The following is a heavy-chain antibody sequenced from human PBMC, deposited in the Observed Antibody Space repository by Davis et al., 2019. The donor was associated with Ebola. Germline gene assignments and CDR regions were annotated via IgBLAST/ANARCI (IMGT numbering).Heavy chain of an antibody. CDR3: TTPGGQDSGYDVFDI. D-gene: IGHD5-12*01. V-gene: IGHV1-18*01. CDR1: EYTFTSYD. Sequence: ASVKVSCKASEYTFTSYDINWVRQAPGQGPEWMGWITPYNGNTNHAQKFQGRLAMTTDTPTSTVYMELRSLRSEDTALYYCTTPGGQDSGYDVFDIWGQGTMVTVSS. J-gene: IGHJ3*02. CDR2: ITPYNGNT.